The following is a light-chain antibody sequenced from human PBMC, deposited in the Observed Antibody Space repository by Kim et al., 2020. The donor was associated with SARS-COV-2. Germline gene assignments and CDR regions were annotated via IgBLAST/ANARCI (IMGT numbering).Light chain of an antibody. CDR3: QTWGTGIRV. V-gene: IGLV4-69*01. CDR1: RGYSNDT. CDR2: LYKYGNR. J-gene: IGLJ3*02. Sequence: APGKPTRPSGRGYSNDTHPVQRYQPKEGAADLMELYKYGNRRQGDGIPDRFSGSSSGAERYLTISSLQSEDEADYYCQTWGTGIRVFGGGTQLTVL.